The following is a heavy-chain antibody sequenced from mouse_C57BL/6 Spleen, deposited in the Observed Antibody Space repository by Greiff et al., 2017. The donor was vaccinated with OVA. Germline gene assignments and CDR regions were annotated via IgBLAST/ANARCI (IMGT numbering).Heavy chain of an antibody. V-gene: IGHV1-82*01. J-gene: IGHJ2*01. CDR1: GYAFSSSW. CDR2: IYPGDGDT. Sequence: VQLQQSGPELVKPGASVKISCKASGYAFSSSWMNWVKQRPGKGLEWIGRIYPGDGDTNYNGKFKGKATLTADKSSSTAYMQLSSLTSEDSAVYFCARQHDPYYFDYWGQGTTLTVSS. CDR3: ARQHDPYYFDY. D-gene: IGHD2-3*01.